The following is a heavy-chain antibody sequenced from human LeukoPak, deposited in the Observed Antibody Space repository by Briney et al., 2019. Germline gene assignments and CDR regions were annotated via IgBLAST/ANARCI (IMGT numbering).Heavy chain of an antibody. CDR1: GYTFTGYY. D-gene: IGHD1-14*01. V-gene: IGHV1-18*04. CDR2: ISAYNGNT. Sequence: VSVKVSCKASGYTFTGYYIHWVRQAPGQGLEWMGWISAYNGNTNYAQKLQGRVTMTTDTSTSTAYMELRSLRSDDTAVYYCASKTGTTVGAAFDIWGQGTMVTVSS. CDR3: ASKTGTTVGAAFDI. J-gene: IGHJ3*02.